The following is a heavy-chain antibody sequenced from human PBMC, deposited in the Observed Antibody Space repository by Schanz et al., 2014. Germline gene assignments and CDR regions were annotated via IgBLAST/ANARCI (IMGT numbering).Heavy chain of an antibody. CDR1: GFTFSTYW. CDR3: ARDKGGYYPCDY. D-gene: IGHD3-3*01. Sequence: EVQLVESGGGLVQPGGSLRLSCAASGFTFSTYWMSWVRQAPGKGLEWVANIKQDESERSYVDSVKGRFTISRDNAKNSLYLQMNSLRAEDTAVYYCARDKGGYYPCDYWGQGTLVTVSS. V-gene: IGHV3-7*01. J-gene: IGHJ4*02. CDR2: IKQDESER.